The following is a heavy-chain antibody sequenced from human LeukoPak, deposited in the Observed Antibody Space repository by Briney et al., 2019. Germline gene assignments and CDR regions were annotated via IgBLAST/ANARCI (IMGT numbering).Heavy chain of an antibody. CDR1: GGIFSDYY. CDR3: STDSNLVDLGQGAGHEHEHYDR. Sequence: GGSLRLSCSASGGIFSDYYMSWIHQAPGKGLEWISYICKNGNLKDYADSVRGRFTVSRDYDRNLMYFEMNSLREEDTALYYNSTDSNLVDLGQGAGHEHEHYDRWGQGTMVTVSS. V-gene: IGHV3-11*01. CDR2: ICKNGNLK. J-gene: IGHJ3*02. D-gene: IGHD1-26*01.